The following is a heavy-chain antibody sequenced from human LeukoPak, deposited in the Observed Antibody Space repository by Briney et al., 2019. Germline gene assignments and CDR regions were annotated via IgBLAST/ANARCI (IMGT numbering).Heavy chain of an antibody. D-gene: IGHD6-13*01. CDR3: ASSLSSSWPFDY. CDR2: IKQDGSEK. CDR1: GFTFSSYW. V-gene: IGHV3-7*05. Sequence: GGSLRLSCAASGFTFSSYWMSWVRQAPGKGLEWVANIKQDGSEKDYVDSVKGRFTISRDNAKNSLYLQMNSLRAEDTAVYYCASSLSSSWPFDYWGQGTLVTVSS. J-gene: IGHJ4*02.